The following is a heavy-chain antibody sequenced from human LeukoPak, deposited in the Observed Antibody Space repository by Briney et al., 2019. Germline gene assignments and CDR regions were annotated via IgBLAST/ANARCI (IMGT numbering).Heavy chain of an antibody. D-gene: IGHD3-3*01. CDR2: IKQDGSEK. CDR3: ARARITIFGVVIMAYFDY. V-gene: IGHV3-7*01. CDR1: GFTFSSYG. J-gene: IGHJ4*02. Sequence: GGSLRLSCAASGFTFSSYGMHWVRQAPGKGLEWVANIKQDGSEKYYVDSVKGRFTISRDNAKNSLYLQMNSLRAEDTAVYYCARARITIFGVVIMAYFDYWGQGTLVTVSS.